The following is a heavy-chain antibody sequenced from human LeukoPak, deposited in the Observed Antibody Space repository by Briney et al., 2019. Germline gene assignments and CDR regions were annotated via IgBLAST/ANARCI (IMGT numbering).Heavy chain of an antibody. Sequence: PGGSLRLSCAASGFTFSFYSMNWVRQAPGKGLEEVSYISSSSGTIYYADSVKGRFTISRDNAKNSLYLQMNSLRDEDTAVYYCTRDKTGNYYLDYWGQGTLVTVSS. V-gene: IGHV3-48*02. CDR2: ISSSSGTI. J-gene: IGHJ4*02. CDR1: GFTFSFYS. D-gene: IGHD7-27*01. CDR3: TRDKTGNYYLDY.